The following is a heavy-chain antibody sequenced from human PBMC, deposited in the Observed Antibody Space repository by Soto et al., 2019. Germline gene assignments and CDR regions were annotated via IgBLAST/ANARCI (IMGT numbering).Heavy chain of an antibody. V-gene: IGHV4-39*01. D-gene: IGHD3-10*01. CDR1: GLSITSSSYC. J-gene: IGHJ6*02. CDR2: FYYSGST. CDR3: ASSLLLWFGEFPYDYYYYGMDV. Sequence: PSETLSLTCTVAGLSITSSSYCWGWIREPPGKGLDLICCFYYSGSTYYSPSLKSRVTISVDTSKNQFSLKLSSVTAADTAVYFCASSLLLWFGEFPYDYYYYGMDVWGQGTTVT.